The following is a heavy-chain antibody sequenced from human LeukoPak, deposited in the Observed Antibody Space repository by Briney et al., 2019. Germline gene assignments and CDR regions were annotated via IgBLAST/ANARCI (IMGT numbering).Heavy chain of an antibody. CDR3: VRRVAGMYNWFDP. V-gene: IGHV4-39*07. Sequence: PSETLSLTCSVTGGYIRATNYFWGWIRQPPGKGLEWIGDISYSGSSYYNPSLKSRVTVSVDASTDQFSLKMSSLIAADTAVYYCVRRVAGMYNWFDPWGQGTLVTVSS. CDR2: ISYSGSS. CDR1: GGYIRATNYF. J-gene: IGHJ5*02. D-gene: IGHD2-21*01.